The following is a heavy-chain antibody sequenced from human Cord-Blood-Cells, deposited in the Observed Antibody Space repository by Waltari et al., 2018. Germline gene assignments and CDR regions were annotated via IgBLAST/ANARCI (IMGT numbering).Heavy chain of an antibody. J-gene: IGHJ5*02. D-gene: IGHD2-2*01. CDR2: INPNSGGT. CDR3: ARDLGYCSSTSCNWFDP. V-gene: IGHV1-2*04. CDR1: GYTFTGYY. Sequence: QVQLVQSGAEVKKPGASVKVSCKASGYTFTGYYMHWVRQAPGQGLEWMGWINPNSGGTNYAQKFQGWVTMTRDTSISTAYMELSRLRSDDTAVYYCARDLGYCSSTSCNWFDPWGQGTLVTVSS.